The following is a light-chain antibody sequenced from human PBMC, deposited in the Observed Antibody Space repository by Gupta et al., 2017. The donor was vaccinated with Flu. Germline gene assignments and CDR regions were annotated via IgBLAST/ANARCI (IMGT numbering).Light chain of an antibody. Sequence: TISCTGTTSDVGGYNSVSWYQQRPGTAPKLMIYDVSNRPSGISNRFSGSKSGNTASPTISGLQAEDEADYYCSSYTSGSTLVVVFGGGTKLTVL. CDR2: DVS. CDR3: SSYTSGSTLVVV. CDR1: TSDVGGYNS. V-gene: IGLV2-14*04. J-gene: IGLJ2*01.